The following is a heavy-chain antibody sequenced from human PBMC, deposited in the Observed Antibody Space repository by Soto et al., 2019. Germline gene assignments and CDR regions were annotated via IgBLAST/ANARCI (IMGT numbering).Heavy chain of an antibody. D-gene: IGHD3-22*01. CDR2: IIPIFGTA. CDR1: GGTFSSYA. J-gene: IGHJ5*02. V-gene: IGHV1-69*13. CDR3: ARDRDCYDSSTRRFDP. Sequence: SVKVSCKASGGTFSSYAISWVRQAPGQGLEWMGGIIPIFGTANYAQKFQGRVTITADESTSTAYMELSSLRSEDTAVYYCARDRDCYDSSTRRFDPWGKGTLVTVSS.